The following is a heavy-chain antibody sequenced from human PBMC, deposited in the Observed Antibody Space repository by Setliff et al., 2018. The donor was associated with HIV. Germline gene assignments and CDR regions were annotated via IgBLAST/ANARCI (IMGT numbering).Heavy chain of an antibody. J-gene: IGHJ6*03. CDR1: GGTFSSYA. Sequence: SVKVSCKASGGTFSSYAISWVRQAPGQGLEWMGGIIPIFNTANYAQKFQGRVTITADESTSTAYMELSSLRSEDTAVYYCARIVRPSYYYYLLHGRLGQRDHGHRLL. CDR2: IIPIFNTA. D-gene: IGHD3-10*02. CDR3: ARIVRPSYYYYLLHGR. V-gene: IGHV1-69*13.